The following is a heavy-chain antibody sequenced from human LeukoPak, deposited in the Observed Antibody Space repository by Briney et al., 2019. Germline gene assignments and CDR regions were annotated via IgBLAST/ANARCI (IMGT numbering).Heavy chain of an antibody. V-gene: IGHV4-34*01. Sequence: SETLSLTCAVYGGSFSGYYWSLIRQPPGKGLEWIGEINHSGSTNYNPSLKSRVTISVDTSKNQFSLKLSSVTAADTAVYYCASWGHYYGSTDAFDIWGQGTMVTVSS. J-gene: IGHJ3*02. CDR1: GGSFSGYY. D-gene: IGHD3-10*01. CDR2: INHSGST. CDR3: ASWGHYYGSTDAFDI.